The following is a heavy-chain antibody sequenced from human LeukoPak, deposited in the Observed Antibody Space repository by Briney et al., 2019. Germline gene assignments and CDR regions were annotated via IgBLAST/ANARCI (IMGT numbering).Heavy chain of an antibody. CDR3: ARVTGYMIEDYFDY. D-gene: IGHD3-22*01. CDR1: GGSISSYY. CDR2: IYYSGST. Sequence: SETLSLTCTVSGGSISSYYWSWIRQPPGKGLEWIGYIYYSGSTNYKPSLKSRVTISVETSKNQFSLKLRSVTAAATAVYYCARVTGYMIEDYFDYWGQGTLVTVSS. J-gene: IGHJ4*02. V-gene: IGHV4-59*01.